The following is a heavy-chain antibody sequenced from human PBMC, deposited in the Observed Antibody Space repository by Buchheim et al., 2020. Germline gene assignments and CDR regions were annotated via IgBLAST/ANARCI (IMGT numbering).Heavy chain of an antibody. Sequence: EVQLVESGGGLVKPGGSLRLSCAASGFTFSDYSMNWVRQAPGKGLEWVSSISSSSSYIYYADSVKGRFTISRDKAKKLMYLQMNSLRAEDTAVYYCARDPSRSRTTHINYWGQGTL. V-gene: IGHV3-21*01. CDR3: ARDPSRSRTTHINY. CDR2: ISSSSSYI. CDR1: GFTFSDYS. D-gene: IGHD4-17*01. J-gene: IGHJ4*02.